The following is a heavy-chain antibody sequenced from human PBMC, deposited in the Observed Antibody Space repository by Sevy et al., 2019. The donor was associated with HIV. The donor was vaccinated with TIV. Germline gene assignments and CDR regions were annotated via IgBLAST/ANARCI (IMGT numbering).Heavy chain of an antibody. Sequence: GGSLRLSCAASGFTFSSYAMSWVRQAPGKGLEWVSAISGSGGSTYYADSVKGRFTISRDNPKNTLYLQMNSLRAEDTAVYYCAKEKVSYYYDSSGYYDYWGQGTLVTVSS. CDR1: GFTFSSYA. J-gene: IGHJ4*02. V-gene: IGHV3-23*01. CDR3: AKEKVSYYYDSSGYYDY. CDR2: ISGSGGST. D-gene: IGHD3-22*01.